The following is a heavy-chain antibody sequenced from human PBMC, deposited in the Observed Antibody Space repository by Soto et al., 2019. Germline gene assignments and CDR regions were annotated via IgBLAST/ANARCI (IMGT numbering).Heavy chain of an antibody. D-gene: IGHD1-7*01. J-gene: IGHJ2*01. CDR2: IHHVGTT. V-gene: IGHV4-4*01. CDR1: GGSISTNNW. Sequence: QVQLQESGPGLVKPSGTLSLTCAVAGGSISTNNWWSWVRQPPGKGLEWIGEIHHVGTTDYNPSLKSRVSISVDKSKNQFSLKLTSVTAADTAVYCWARGGGGNSHWYFDLWGRGTLVTVSS. CDR3: ARGGGGNSHWYFDL.